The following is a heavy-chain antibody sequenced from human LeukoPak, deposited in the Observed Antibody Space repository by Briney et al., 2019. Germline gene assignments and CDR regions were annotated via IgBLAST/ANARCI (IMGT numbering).Heavy chain of an antibody. CDR1: GFTFSSHW. J-gene: IGHJ4*02. CDR3: ARDGVATGIYFDY. Sequence: GGSLRLPGAASGFTFSSHWMSWVRQAPGKGLEWVANINQDGSEKYYVDSVKGRFTISRDNARNSLYLQMNSLRAEDTAVYFCARDGVATGIYFDYWGQGTLVTVSS. D-gene: IGHD2/OR15-2a*01. CDR2: INQDGSEK. V-gene: IGHV3-7*04.